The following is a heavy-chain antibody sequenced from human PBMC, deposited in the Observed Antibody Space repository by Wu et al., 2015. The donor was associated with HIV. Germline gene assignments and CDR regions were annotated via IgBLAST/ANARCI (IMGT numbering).Heavy chain of an antibody. CDR3: ARDTAYYVWGSYRTSRKGSTVLDV. CDR1: GYTFTSYG. D-gene: IGHD3-16*02. V-gene: IGHV1-18*01. Sequence: QVQLVQSGPEVKKPGSSVKVSCKASGYTFTSYGISWVRQAPGQGLEWMGWISAYNGNTNYAQKLQGRVTMTTDTSTSTAYMELRSLRSDDTAVYYCARDTAYYVWGSYRTSRKGSTVLDVWGQGTTVTVSS. CDR2: ISAYNGNT. J-gene: IGHJ6*02.